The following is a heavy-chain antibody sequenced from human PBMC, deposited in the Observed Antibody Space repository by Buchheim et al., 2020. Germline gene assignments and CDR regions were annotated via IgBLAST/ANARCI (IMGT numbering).Heavy chain of an antibody. CDR2: INSDGRTT. V-gene: IGHV3-74*01. J-gene: IGHJ6*02. D-gene: IGHD3-22*01. CDR1: GFTFSSYW. Sequence: EVQLVESGGGLVQPGGSLRLSCAASGFTFSSYWMHWVRQAPGKGLVCVARINSDGRTTTYADSVKGRFTISRDHAMNTLYLQMNSLRAEDTAVYYCVTSGSYYYYAMDVWGQGTT. CDR3: VTSGSYYYYAMDV.